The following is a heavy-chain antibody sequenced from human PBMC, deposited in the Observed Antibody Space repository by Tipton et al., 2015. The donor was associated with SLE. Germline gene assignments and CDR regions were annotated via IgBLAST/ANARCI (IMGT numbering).Heavy chain of an antibody. D-gene: IGHD3-3*01. CDR3: AVLRFLEWFFDY. V-gene: IGHV4-38-2*02. J-gene: IGHJ4*02. CDR2: IYHSGST. CDR1: GGSISSYY. Sequence: TLSLTCTVSGGSISSYYWGWIRQPPGKGLEWIGSIYHSGSTYYNPSLKGRVTISVDTSKNQFSLKLSSVTAADTAVYYCAVLRFLEWFFDYWGQGTLVTVSS.